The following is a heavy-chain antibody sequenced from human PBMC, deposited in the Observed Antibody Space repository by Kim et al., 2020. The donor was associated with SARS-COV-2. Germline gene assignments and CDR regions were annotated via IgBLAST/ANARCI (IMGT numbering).Heavy chain of an antibody. J-gene: IGHJ4*02. D-gene: IGHD2-15*01. V-gene: IGHV1-18*04. CDR3: ARDYCNGNNCYFFY. Sequence: ASVKVSCKASGYTFINYGISWVRQAPGQGLEWMGWISGYNANRNYAQNFQARVAMTTDASTSTTYMELRGLRSDDTAVYYCARDYCNGNNCYFFYWGPGT. CDR1: GYTFINYG. CDR2: ISGYNANR.